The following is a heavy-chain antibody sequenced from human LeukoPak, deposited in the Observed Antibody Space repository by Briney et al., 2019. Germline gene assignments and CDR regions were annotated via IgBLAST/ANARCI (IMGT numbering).Heavy chain of an antibody. D-gene: IGHD3-3*01. V-gene: IGHV3-7*01. CDR3: AREHYHYDFWSGYGYYYYMDV. CDR2: IKQDGSEK. Sequence: GGSLRLSCAASGFTLSSYWMSWVRQAPGKGLEWVANIKQDGSEKYYVDSVKGRFTISRDNAKNSLYLQMNSLRAEDTAVYYCAREHYHYDFWSGYGYYYYMDVWGKGTTVTVSS. J-gene: IGHJ6*03. CDR1: GFTLSSYW.